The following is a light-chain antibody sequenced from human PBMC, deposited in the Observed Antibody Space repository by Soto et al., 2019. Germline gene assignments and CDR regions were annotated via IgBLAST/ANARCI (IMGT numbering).Light chain of an antibody. CDR1: QSVSSN. CDR2: GAS. CDR3: QQYNNWPGT. J-gene: IGKJ1*01. V-gene: IGKV3-15*01. Sequence: EIVMTQSPATLSVSPGERATLSCRASQSVSSNLAWYQQKPGQAPRLLIYGASTRATGIPARFSGSGSGTGFTLTISSLQSEDFAVYYCQQYNNWPGTFGQGTKVDIK.